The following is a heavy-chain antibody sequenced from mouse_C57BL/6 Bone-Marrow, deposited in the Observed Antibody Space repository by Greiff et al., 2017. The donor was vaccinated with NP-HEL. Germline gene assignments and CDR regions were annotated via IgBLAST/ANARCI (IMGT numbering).Heavy chain of an antibody. CDR2: IYPRSGNT. Sequence: QVQLQQSGAELARPGASVKLSCKASGYTFTSYGMSWVKQRTGQGLEWIGEIYPRSGNTYYNEKFKGKATLTADKSSRPAYMELRSLTSEDSAVYFCARGDSSGYVGFAYWGQGTLVTVAA. V-gene: IGHV1-81*01. D-gene: IGHD3-2*02. CDR1: GYTFTSYG. J-gene: IGHJ3*01. CDR3: ARGDSSGYVGFAY.